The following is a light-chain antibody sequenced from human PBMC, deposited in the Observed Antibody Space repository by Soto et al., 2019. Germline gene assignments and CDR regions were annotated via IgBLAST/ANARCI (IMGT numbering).Light chain of an antibody. CDR3: SSDAGNYNYV. CDR2: EVT. Sequence: SVLTQPPSASGSLGQSVTIPCTGTSNDDGGNDHVSWYQQHPAKAPNLMIYEVTKRPAGVPDRFSGTKSGNTASLNVSGLQADDEADYYCSSDAGNYNYVFGTGTKVTVL. V-gene: IGLV2-8*01. J-gene: IGLJ1*01. CDR1: SNDDGGNDH.